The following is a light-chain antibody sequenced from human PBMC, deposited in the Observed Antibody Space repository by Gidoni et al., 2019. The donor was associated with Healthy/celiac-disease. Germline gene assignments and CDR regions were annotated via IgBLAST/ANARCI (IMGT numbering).Light chain of an antibody. J-gene: IGKJ4*01. CDR2: AAS. Sequence: DIQMTQSPSSLSASVGDRVTITCRASQSITSYLNWYQQKPGKAPKLLSYAASSVQSGVPSRFSGSGAGTDFTLNISSLQPEDFATYYCQQSYSTAPLTFGGGTKVEIK. V-gene: IGKV1-39*01. CDR3: QQSYSTAPLT. CDR1: QSITSY.